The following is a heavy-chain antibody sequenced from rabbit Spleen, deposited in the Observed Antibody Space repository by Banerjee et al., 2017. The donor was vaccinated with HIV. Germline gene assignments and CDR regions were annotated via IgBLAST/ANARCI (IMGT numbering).Heavy chain of an antibody. CDR2: IYGGSSGFT. CDR3: ARDAGSSFSSYGMDL. V-gene: IGHV1S45*01. CDR1: GFSFSSSYY. Sequence: QEQLEESGGDLVKPGASLTLTCTASGFSFSSSYYMCWVRQAPGKGLEWMACIYGGSSGFTYFATWAKGRFTISKTSSTTVTLQMTSLTAADTATYFCARDAGSSFSSYGMDLWGQGTLVTVS. D-gene: IGHD8-1*01. J-gene: IGHJ6*01.